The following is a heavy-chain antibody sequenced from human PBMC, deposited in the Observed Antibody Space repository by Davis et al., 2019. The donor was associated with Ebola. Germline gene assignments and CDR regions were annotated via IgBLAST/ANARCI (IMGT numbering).Heavy chain of an antibody. J-gene: IGHJ4*02. CDR1: GFTFTSSA. D-gene: IGHD3-10*01. CDR2: IVVGSGNT. CDR3: AADRVVRGPMEL. V-gene: IGHV1-58*02. Sequence: SVKVSCKASGFTFTSSAMQWVRQARGQRLEWIGWIVVGSGNTNYAQKFQERVTITRDMSTSTAYMELSSLRSEDTAVYYCAADRVVRGPMELWGQGTLVTVSS.